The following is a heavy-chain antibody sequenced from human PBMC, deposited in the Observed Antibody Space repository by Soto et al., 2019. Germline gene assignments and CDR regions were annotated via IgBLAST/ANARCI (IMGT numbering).Heavy chain of an antibody. V-gene: IGHV1-69*13. D-gene: IGHD4-4*01. CDR2: IIPIFGTA. Sequence: SVKVSCKASGGTFSSYAISWVRQAPGQGLEWMGGIIPIFGTANYAQKFQGRVTITADESTSTAYMELSSLRSEDTAVYYCARGIQYRKYYYGMDVWGQGTTVTVSS. CDR3: ARGIQYRKYYYGMDV. J-gene: IGHJ6*02. CDR1: GGTFSSYA.